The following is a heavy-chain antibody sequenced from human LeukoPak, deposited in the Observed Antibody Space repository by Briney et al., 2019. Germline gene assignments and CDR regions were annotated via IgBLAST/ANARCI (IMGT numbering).Heavy chain of an antibody. CDR1: GFTFSHYG. CDR2: IRYDGSNT. CDR3: AKDGTSYYYIYY. V-gene: IGHV3-30*02. Sequence: PGGSLRLSCAASGFTFSHYGMHWVRRAPGKGLEWLAYIRYDGSNTYYADSVKGRFTVSRDDSKNTLYLQMNSLRADDTAVYYCAKDGTSYYYIYYWGQGTLVTVSS. J-gene: IGHJ4*02. D-gene: IGHD2/OR15-2a*01.